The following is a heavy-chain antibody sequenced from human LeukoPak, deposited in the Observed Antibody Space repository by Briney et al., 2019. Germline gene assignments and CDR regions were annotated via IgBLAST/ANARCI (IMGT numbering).Heavy chain of an antibody. CDR1: GYTFTGYY. CDR2: INPNSGGT. CDR3: ARSRIAVAGILDY. J-gene: IGHJ4*02. V-gene: IGHV1-2*04. D-gene: IGHD6-19*01. Sequence: ASVKVSCKASGYTFTGYYMHWVRQAPGQGLEWMGWINPNSGGTNYAQKFQGWVTMTRDTSINTAHMELSRLRSDDTAVYYCARSRIAVAGILDYWGQGTLVTVSS.